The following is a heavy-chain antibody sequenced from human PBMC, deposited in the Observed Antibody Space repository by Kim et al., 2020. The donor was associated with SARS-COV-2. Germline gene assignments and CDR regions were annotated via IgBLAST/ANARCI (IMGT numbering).Heavy chain of an antibody. CDR1: GFTLSNYA. J-gene: IGHJ4*01. D-gene: IGHD6-13*01. V-gene: IGHV3-23*01. Sequence: GGSLRLSCAASGFTLSNYAMTWARQPPDKALEWVSAISDSGDSTPYAASVRGRFIISRVTSTNTLYLQMNNLRAADTAVSYCARIGRGQYTTNWYPFDY. CDR2: ISDSGDST. CDR3: ARIGRGQYTTNWYPFDY.